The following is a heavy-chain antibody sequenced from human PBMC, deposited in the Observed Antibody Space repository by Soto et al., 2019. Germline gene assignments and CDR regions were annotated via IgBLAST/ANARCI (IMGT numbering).Heavy chain of an antibody. CDR1: GGSISSYY. J-gene: IGHJ5*02. CDR2: IYYSGST. D-gene: IGHD5-18*01. Sequence: PSETLSLTCTVSGGSISSYYWSWIRQPPGKGLEWIGYIYYSGSTYYNPSLKSRVTISVDTSKNQFSLKLSSVTAADTAVYYCARGGYGYSYSHPHWFDPWGQGTLVTVSS. V-gene: IGHV4-59*08. CDR3: ARGGYGYSYSHPHWFDP.